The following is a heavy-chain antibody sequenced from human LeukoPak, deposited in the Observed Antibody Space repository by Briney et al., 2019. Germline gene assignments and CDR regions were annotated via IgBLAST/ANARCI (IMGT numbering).Heavy chain of an antibody. Sequence: GGSLRLSCAGSGFSFRRFWMTWVRQAPGRGLEWVANINGDGDGKRYADSVKDRFTISRDNARSLVFLQIHSLRDEDTALYYCARDSSPDSATTYYDALDMWGQGTMVTVSS. D-gene: IGHD1-1*01. CDR1: GFSFRRFW. CDR3: ARDSSPDSATTYYDALDM. V-gene: IGHV3-7*01. CDR2: INGDGDGK. J-gene: IGHJ3*02.